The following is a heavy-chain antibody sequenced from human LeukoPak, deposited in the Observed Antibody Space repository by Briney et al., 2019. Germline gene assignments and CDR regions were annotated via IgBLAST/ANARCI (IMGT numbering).Heavy chain of an antibody. CDR3: ASYYHDSSGYYQYYFDS. Sequence: SSETLSLTRAVYGESFSGYYWTWIRQPPGKGLEWIGEINDSGRTSCNPSLKSRVTISVDTSKNQFSLKLRSVAAADTAVYYCASYYHDSSGYYQYYFDSWGQGTLVTVSS. CDR2: INDSGRT. J-gene: IGHJ4*02. D-gene: IGHD3-22*01. V-gene: IGHV4-34*01. CDR1: GESFSGYY.